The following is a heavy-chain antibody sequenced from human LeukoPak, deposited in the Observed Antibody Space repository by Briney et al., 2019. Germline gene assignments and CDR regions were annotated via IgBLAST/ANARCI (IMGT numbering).Heavy chain of an antibody. CDR2: IIPIFGTA. J-gene: IGHJ4*02. D-gene: IGHD2-15*01. CDR3: ARDPRSGRGDY. V-gene: IGHV1-69*13. CDR1: GGTFSSYA. Sequence: GASVKVSCKASGGTFSSYAISWVRQAPGQGLEWMGGIIPIFGTANYAQKFQGRGTITADEATSTAYMELSSLRSEDTAVYYCARDPRSGRGDYWGQGTLVTVSS.